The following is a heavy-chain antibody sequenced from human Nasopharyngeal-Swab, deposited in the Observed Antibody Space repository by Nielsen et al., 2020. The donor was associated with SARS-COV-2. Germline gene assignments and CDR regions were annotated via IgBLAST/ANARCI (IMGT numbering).Heavy chain of an antibody. Sequence: SATLSLSCAVYGGSFSGYYWSWIRQPPGKGLEWIGEINHSGSTNYNPSLKSRVTISVDTSENQFSLKLSSVTAADTAVYYCARGLGQYYYDSSGYYFFDYWGQGTLVTVSS. CDR1: GGSFSGYY. CDR2: INHSGST. J-gene: IGHJ4*02. CDR3: ARGLGQYYYDSSGYYFFDY. V-gene: IGHV4-34*01. D-gene: IGHD3-22*01.